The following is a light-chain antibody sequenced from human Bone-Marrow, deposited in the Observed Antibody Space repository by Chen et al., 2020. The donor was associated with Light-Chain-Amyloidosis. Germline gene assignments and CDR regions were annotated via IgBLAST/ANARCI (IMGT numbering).Light chain of an antibody. V-gene: IGLV3-25*03. Sequence: SYELTQPPSVSVSPGQTARFTCPGDDLPTKYAYWYQQKPGQAPVLVIHRDTERPSGISERFSGSSSGTTATLTTSGVQAEDEADYHCQSADSSGTYEVIFGGGTKLTVL. CDR3: QSADSSGTYEVI. J-gene: IGLJ2*01. CDR1: DLPTKY. CDR2: RDT.